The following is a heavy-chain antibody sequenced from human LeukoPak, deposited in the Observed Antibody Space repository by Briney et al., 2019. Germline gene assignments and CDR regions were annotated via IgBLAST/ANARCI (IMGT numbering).Heavy chain of an antibody. J-gene: IGHJ4*02. V-gene: IGHV4-4*02. D-gene: IGHD5-12*01. CDR3: ARGPSVAAHLDY. Sequence: PSGTLSLTCAVSGGPISSNNWWSWVRQPPGKGLEWIGEIYHHGATNYNPSLKSRVTLSVDKSKNQFSLELSSVTAADTAVYYCARGPSVAAHLDYWGQGTLVTVSS. CDR1: GGPISSNNW. CDR2: IYHHGAT.